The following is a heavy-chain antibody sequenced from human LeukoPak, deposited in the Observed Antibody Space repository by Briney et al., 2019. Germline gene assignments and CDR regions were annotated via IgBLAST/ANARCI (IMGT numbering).Heavy chain of an antibody. CDR2: IYPSGST. CDR1: GGSISGYY. V-gene: IGHV4-4*07. CDR3: AREDSGSYREFDY. Sequence: SETLSLTCTVSGGSISGYYWTWIRQPAGKGLEWIGRIYPSGSTNYNPSLKSRVTMSVDTSKNQFSLKLSSVTAADTAVYYCAREDSGSYREFDYWGQGTLVTVSS. J-gene: IGHJ4*02. D-gene: IGHD1-26*01.